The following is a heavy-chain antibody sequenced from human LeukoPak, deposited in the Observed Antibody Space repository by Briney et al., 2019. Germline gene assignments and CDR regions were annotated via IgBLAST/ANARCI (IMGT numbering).Heavy chain of an antibody. CDR1: GFTFSSYA. Sequence: PGGSLRLSCAASGFTFSSYAMSWVRQAPGKGLEWVSAISGSGGSTYYADSVKGRFTISRDNSKNTLYLQMNSPRAEDTAVYYCAKDHDFWGGPRGSTWFDPWGQGTLVTVSS. V-gene: IGHV3-23*01. CDR2: ISGSGGST. CDR3: AKDHDFWGGPRGSTWFDP. J-gene: IGHJ5*02. D-gene: IGHD3-3*01.